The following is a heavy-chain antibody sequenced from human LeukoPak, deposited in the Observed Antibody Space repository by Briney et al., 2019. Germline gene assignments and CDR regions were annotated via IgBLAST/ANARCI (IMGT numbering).Heavy chain of an antibody. CDR1: GFTFDDYG. CDR3: ARLMNSGSYYPADY. D-gene: IGHD3-10*01. CDR2: INWNGGST. V-gene: IGHV3-20*01. J-gene: IGHJ4*02. Sequence: GGSLRLSCAASGFTFDDYGMSWVRQAPGKGLEWVSGINWNGGSTGYADSVEGRFTISRDNAKNSLYLQMNSLRAEDTALYHCARLMNSGSYYPADYWGQGTLVTVSS.